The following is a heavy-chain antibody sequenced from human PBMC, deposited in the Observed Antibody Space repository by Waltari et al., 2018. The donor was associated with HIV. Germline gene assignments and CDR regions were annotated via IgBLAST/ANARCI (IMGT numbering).Heavy chain of an antibody. Sequence: QVHLQESGPGLVKPSGTLSLTCAVSGGPISSSNWWSWVRQPPGRGLEWIGEIYHCGSTNYNPSLKSRVTISEDKSKNQFSLELSSVTAADTAVYYCARASSPRYGCDIWGQGTMVTVSS. V-gene: IGHV4-4*02. CDR2: IYHCGST. CDR3: ARASSPRYGCDI. J-gene: IGHJ3*02. D-gene: IGHD2-2*01. CDR1: GGPISSSNW.